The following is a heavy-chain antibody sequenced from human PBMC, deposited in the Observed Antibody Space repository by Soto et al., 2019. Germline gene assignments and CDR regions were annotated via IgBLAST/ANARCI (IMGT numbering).Heavy chain of an antibody. V-gene: IGHV3-48*02. CDR3: ASTVDY. J-gene: IGHJ4*02. Sequence: EVQLVESGGGLILPGGSLRLSCGVSGFNLISHSMNWVRQAPGKGLEWIAHIRGSGITYYAESVKGRFTISRDNAKNSLFLQMTSLRDEDTAVYYCASTVDYWGRGTLVTVST. D-gene: IGHD2-15*01. CDR2: IRGSGIT. CDR1: GFNLISHS.